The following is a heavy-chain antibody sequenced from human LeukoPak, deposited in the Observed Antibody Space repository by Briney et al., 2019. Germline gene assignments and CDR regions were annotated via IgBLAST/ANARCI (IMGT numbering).Heavy chain of an antibody. D-gene: IGHD3-10*01. CDR2: IFYSGST. CDR3: ARTRYYYNSRSYGAPYYFDY. CDR1: GDSISYFY. Sequence: PSETLSLTCTVSGDSISYFYWGWIRQPPGKGLEWIGYIFYSGSTNYNPSLKSRVTISVDTSKNQFSLKLSSVTAADTAVYYCARTRYYYNSRSYGAPYYFDYWGQGTLVTVSS. J-gene: IGHJ4*02. V-gene: IGHV4-59*01.